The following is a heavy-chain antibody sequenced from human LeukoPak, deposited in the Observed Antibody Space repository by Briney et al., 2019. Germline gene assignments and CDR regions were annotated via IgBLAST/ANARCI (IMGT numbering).Heavy chain of an antibody. V-gene: IGHV4-59*01. CDR1: GVSISSYH. J-gene: IGHJ4*02. Sequence: SETLSLTCTVSGVSISSYHWTWIRQPPGEGLEWIGHIYNSGSTNYNPSLRGRVTIPLDTSKNQVSLKLNSVTAADTAMYYCARKDGDGWGQGTLVTVSS. CDR3: ARKDGDG. D-gene: IGHD5-24*01. CDR2: IYNSGST.